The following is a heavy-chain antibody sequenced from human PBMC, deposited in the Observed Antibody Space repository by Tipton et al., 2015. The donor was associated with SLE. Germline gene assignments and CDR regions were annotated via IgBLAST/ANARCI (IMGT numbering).Heavy chain of an antibody. J-gene: IGHJ3*01. Sequence: QLVQSGGGVVQPGRSLRLSCAASGFTFSSYAMHWVRQAPGKGLEWVAHIGQDGGEEFYVDSVRGRFIISRDNAKNSLYLQMNSLSAADTAVYYCAREYQGSFYVHGAFDFWGQGTMVTVSS. CDR2: IGQDGGEE. D-gene: IGHD3-10*01. CDR1: GFTFSSYA. V-gene: IGHV3-7*01. CDR3: AREYQGSFYVHGAFDF.